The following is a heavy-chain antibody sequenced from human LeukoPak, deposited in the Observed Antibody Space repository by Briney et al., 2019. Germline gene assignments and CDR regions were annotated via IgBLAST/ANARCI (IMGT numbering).Heavy chain of an antibody. Sequence: HPGGSLRLSCAASGFTFSSYAMSWVRQAPGKGLEWVSAISGSGGSTYYADSVKGRFTISRDNSKNTLYLQMNSLRAEDTAVYYCAKDLREWELEPTANDYWGQGTLVTVSS. CDR3: AKDLREWELEPTANDY. D-gene: IGHD1-26*01. J-gene: IGHJ4*02. CDR1: GFTFSSYA. CDR2: ISGSGGST. V-gene: IGHV3-23*01.